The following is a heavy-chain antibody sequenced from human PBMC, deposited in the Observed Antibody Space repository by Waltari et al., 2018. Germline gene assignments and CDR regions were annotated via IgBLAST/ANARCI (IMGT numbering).Heavy chain of an antibody. CDR3: ARGAAPGKGAHWFDP. Sequence: QVQLVQSGAEVKQPGASLKVSCKTSGYTFKNFDINWLRQGPGQRIEWMGWMNPNSGNTGCAQDFQDRLIMTANNAITTAYMELTGLTSDDTAVYYCARGAAPGKGAHWFDPWGQETLVTVSS. CDR1: GYTFKNFD. CDR2: MNPNSGNT. V-gene: IGHV1-8*01. J-gene: IGHJ5*02. D-gene: IGHD6-13*01.